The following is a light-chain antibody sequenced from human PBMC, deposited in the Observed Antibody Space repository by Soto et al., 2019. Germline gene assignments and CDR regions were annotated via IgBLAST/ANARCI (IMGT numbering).Light chain of an antibody. V-gene: IGKV3D-15*01. J-gene: IGKJ4*01. CDR3: QQYNNWPLT. CDR2: AAS. Sequence: MGVAQSPGTLSLSPGDRATLSCRASQTISSTYLAWYQQKPGQAPRLLIYAASSRATGIPARFSGSGSGTEFTLTISSLQSEDFAVYYCQQYNNWPLTFGGGTKVDIK. CDR1: QTISSTY.